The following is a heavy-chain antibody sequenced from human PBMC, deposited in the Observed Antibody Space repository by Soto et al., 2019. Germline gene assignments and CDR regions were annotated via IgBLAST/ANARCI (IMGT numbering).Heavy chain of an antibody. Sequence: GGSLRLSCAASGFIFSSYTMNWVRQAPGKGLEWVSYISDNGNTKYYADSVKGRFTISRDNSKNTLYLQMNSLRAEDTAVYYCAKEGHYDILTGYYYYYYMDVWGKGTRVTVSS. D-gene: IGHD3-9*01. CDR1: GFIFSSYT. CDR2: ISDNGNTK. V-gene: IGHV3-48*01. J-gene: IGHJ6*03. CDR3: AKEGHYDILTGYYYYYYMDV.